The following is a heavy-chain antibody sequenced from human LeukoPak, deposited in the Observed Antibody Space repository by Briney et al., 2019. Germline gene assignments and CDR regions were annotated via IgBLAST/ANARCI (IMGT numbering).Heavy chain of an antibody. J-gene: IGHJ4*02. D-gene: IGHD1-26*01. CDR2: IKTKTFGGTT. V-gene: IGHV3-49*03. CDR3: SRGVIVGAAYFDY. CDR1: GFTFGDHG. Sequence: GGSLRLSCTTSGFTFGDHGVSWFRQAPGKGPEWISFIKTKTFGGTTEYAASVKGRFTISRDDSTGIAYLQMDSLKPDDTAVYYCSRGVIVGAAYFDYWGQGTLVTVPS.